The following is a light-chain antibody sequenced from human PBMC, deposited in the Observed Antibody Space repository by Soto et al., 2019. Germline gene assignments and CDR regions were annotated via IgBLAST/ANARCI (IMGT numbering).Light chain of an antibody. J-gene: IGKJ1*01. CDR1: QSISTH. CDR3: QQSYTSWWT. CDR2: AAS. V-gene: IGKV1-39*01. Sequence: DIQMTQSPSSLSASVGDRVSITCRASQSISTHLSWYQRKPGKAPKLLIYAASSLQSWVPSRFTGSGSGTDFTLTISSLQPEDFATYYCQQSYTSWWTFGQGTKVEIK.